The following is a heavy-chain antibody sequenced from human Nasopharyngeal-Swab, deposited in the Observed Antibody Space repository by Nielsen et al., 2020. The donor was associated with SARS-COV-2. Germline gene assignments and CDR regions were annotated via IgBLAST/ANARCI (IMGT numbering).Heavy chain of an antibody. D-gene: IGHD4-17*01. CDR2: ISWNSGSI. CDR1: GFTFDDYA. J-gene: IGHJ4*02. CDR3: ARGMTTVTL. V-gene: IGHV3-9*01. Sequence: SLKISCAASGFTFDDYAMYWVRQAPGKGLEWVSGISWNSGSIGYADSVKGRFTISRDNAKNSLYLQMNSLRAEDTALYYCARGMTTVTLWGQGTLVTVSS.